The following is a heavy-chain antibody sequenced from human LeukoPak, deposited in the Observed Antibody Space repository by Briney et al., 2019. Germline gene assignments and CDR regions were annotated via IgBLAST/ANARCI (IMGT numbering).Heavy chain of an antibody. J-gene: IGHJ4*02. Sequence: SVKVSCKASGYTFIGYYIHWVRQAPGQGLEWVGWINPNSGGTNSAQKFQGRVTMTRDTSISTAYMELSRLTSDDTAVYFCASGDSYERSGHYYFDYWGQGTLVTVPS. CDR3: ASGDSYERSGHYYFDY. CDR1: GYTFIGYY. V-gene: IGHV1-2*02. D-gene: IGHD3-22*01. CDR2: INPNSGGT.